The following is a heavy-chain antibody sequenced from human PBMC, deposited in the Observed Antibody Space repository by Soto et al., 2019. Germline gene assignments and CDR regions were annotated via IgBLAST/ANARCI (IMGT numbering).Heavy chain of an antibody. CDR1: GDSFSGYF. J-gene: IGHJ4*02. CDR3: ARGADATLSPNFDY. Sequence: SETLSLTCAVHGDSFSGYFWTWIRQPPGKGLEWIAEITEGGTTNYSPSLKSRVSIAVDSSKRQFSLTLSSVTAADTAMYYCARGADATLSPNFDYWSQGSLGTVSS. V-gene: IGHV4-34*01. CDR2: ITEGGTT.